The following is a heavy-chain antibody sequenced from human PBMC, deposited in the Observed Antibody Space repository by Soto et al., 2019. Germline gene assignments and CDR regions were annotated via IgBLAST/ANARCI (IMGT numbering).Heavy chain of an antibody. J-gene: IGHJ4*02. V-gene: IGHV3-23*01. D-gene: IGHD4-4*01. CDR3: AKVYSNYNY. CDR1: GFTFTSYA. CDR2: ISGSGGRT. Sequence: GGSLKLSVAPSGFTFTSYAMSGVRQAPGKGRKWVSAISGSGGRTYYADSVKGRFTISRDNSKNTLYLQMNSLRAEDTAVYYCAKVYSNYNYWGQGTLVTVSS.